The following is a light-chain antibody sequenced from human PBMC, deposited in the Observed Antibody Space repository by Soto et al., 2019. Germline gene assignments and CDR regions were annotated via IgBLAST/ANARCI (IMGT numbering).Light chain of an antibody. CDR3: QQYNNWPPWT. V-gene: IGKV3-15*01. CDR1: QSVSSN. CDR2: GAS. Sequence: EIVMTQSPATLSVSPGERATLSCRASQSVSSNLAWYQQKPGQAPRLLICGASTRATGIPARFSGSGSGIEFTLTISSLQSEDFAVYYCQQYNNWPPWTFGQGTKVEIK. J-gene: IGKJ1*01.